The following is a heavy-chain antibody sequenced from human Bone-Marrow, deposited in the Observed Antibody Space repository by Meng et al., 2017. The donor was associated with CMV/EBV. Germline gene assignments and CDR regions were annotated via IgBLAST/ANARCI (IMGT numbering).Heavy chain of an antibody. CDR2: ISYDGSNK. CDR1: GFTFSEYD. CDR3: ARDGGNCSSTSCSVYYYYGMDV. Sequence: GGSLRLSCAASGFTFSEYDMHWVRQAPGKGLEWVAVISYDGSNKYYADSVKGRFTISRDNSKNMLYLQMNSLRTEDTAVYYCARDGGNCSSTSCSVYYYYGMDVWGQGTTVAVSS. D-gene: IGHD2-2*01. J-gene: IGHJ6*02. V-gene: IGHV3-30*19.